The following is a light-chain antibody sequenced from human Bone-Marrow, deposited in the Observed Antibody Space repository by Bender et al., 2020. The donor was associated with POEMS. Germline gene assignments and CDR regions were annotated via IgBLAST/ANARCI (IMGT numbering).Light chain of an antibody. CDR3: QSYDNTLYV. Sequence: QSVLTQPPSVSGAPGQRVTISCTGSSSNTGSGYDINWYQHLPGTAPKLLIYGYNNRPSGVPDRFSGSKSGNTASLTISGLQAEDEADYYCQSYDNTLYVFGTGTKVTVL. CDR2: GYN. V-gene: IGLV1-40*01. J-gene: IGLJ1*01. CDR1: SSNTGSGYD.